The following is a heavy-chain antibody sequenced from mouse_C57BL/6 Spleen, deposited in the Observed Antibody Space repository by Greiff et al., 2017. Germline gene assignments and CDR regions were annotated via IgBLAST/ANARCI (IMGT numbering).Heavy chain of an antibody. V-gene: IGHV1-81*01. J-gene: IGHJ2*01. CDR3: AREGGNQLRGDY. Sequence: QVHVKQSGAELARPGASVKLSCKASGYTFTSYGISWVKQRTGQGLEWIGEIYPRSGNTYYNEKFKGKATLTADKSSSTAYMELRSLTSEDSAVYFCAREGGNQLRGDYWGQGTTLTVSS. CDR1: GYTFTSYG. CDR2: IYPRSGNT. D-gene: IGHD3-2*02.